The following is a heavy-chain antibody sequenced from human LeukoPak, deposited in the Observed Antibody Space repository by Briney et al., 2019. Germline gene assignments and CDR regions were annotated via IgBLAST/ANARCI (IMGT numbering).Heavy chain of an antibody. CDR3: AKVPTIYSSSSNY. D-gene: IGHD6-19*01. CDR1: SASISSYY. CDR2: MSGGGGTT. J-gene: IGHJ4*02. Sequence: ETLSLTCTVSSASISSYYWSWVRQAPGKGLEWVSSMSGGGGTTYYADSVKGRFTISRDNSKNTLYLQMNSLRVEDTAIYFCAKVPTIYSSSSNYWGQGTLVTVSS. V-gene: IGHV3-23*01.